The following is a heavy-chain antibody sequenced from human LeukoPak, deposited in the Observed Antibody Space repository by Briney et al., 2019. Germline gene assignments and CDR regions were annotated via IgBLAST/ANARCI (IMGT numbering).Heavy chain of an antibody. CDR2: ISGSGVNT. V-gene: IGHV3-23*01. J-gene: IGHJ3*02. CDR1: GFTFSSYV. D-gene: IGHD3-22*01. Sequence: PGGSLRLSCAASGFTFSSYVMSWVRQAPGKGLEWVSVISGSGVNTYYADSVKGRFTISRDNAKNSLYLQMNSLRAEDTAVYYCARGSLYYYDSSGSLDIWGQGTMVTVSS. CDR3: ARGSLYYYDSSGSLDI.